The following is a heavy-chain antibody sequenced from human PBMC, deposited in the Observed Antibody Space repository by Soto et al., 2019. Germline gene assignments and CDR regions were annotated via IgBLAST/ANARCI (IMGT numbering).Heavy chain of an antibody. V-gene: IGHV3-23*01. D-gene: IGHD2-2*01. Sequence: EVRLLESGGGLVQPGGSLRLSCAASGFTFSNYAMTWVRQAPGKGLEWVSGLNGSGGSTSSADSVKGRFAISRDNSKNTLYLQMNSLRDGDTAVYYCARGFSAGKGAQPAYWGQGTLVTVSS. CDR2: LNGSGGST. CDR3: ARGFSAGKGAQPAY. J-gene: IGHJ4*02. CDR1: GFTFSNYA.